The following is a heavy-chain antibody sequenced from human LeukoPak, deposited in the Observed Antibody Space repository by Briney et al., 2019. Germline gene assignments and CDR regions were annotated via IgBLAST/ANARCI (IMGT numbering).Heavy chain of an antibody. CDR3: ARARPPSGWYAYYFDY. CDR2: ISAYNGNT. Sequence: ASVKVSCKASGYTFTSYGISWVRQAPGQGLEWMGWISAYNGNTNYAQKLQGRVTMTTDTSTSTAYMELRSLRSDDTAVYYCARARPPSGWYAYYFDYWGQGTLVTVSS. D-gene: IGHD6-19*01. V-gene: IGHV1-18*01. J-gene: IGHJ4*02. CDR1: GYTFTSYG.